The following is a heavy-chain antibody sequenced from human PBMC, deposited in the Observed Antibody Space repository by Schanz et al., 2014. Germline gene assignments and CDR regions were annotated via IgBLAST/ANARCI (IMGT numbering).Heavy chain of an antibody. CDR1: GFTFSDYY. V-gene: IGHV3-11*05. J-gene: IGHJ4*02. D-gene: IGHD3-9*01. Sequence: QVYLVESGGDLVKPGGSLRLSCAASGFTFSDYYMAWIRQAPGKGLEWVSHISCSRIHKNYADSVKGRFSISRDNCETSVYLQINSLRGEDTAVYYCAKHVRSLTGNDYWGQGTLVTVSS. CDR2: ISCSRIHK. CDR3: AKHVRSLTGNDY.